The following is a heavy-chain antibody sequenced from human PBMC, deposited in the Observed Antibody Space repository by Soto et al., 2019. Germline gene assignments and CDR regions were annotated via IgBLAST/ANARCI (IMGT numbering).Heavy chain of an antibody. Sequence: EVQLVETGGGLIQPGGSLRLSCAASGFTVSGNYMRWVRQAPGKGLEWVSVIYNGGGTYYADSVKCRFTISRDNSKNTLYLQMNSLRAEDTAVYYCASTRGSSYDYWGPGTLVTVSS. J-gene: IGHJ4*02. CDR3: ASTRGSSYDY. D-gene: IGHD6-6*01. CDR1: GFTVSGNY. CDR2: IYNGGGT. V-gene: IGHV3-53*02.